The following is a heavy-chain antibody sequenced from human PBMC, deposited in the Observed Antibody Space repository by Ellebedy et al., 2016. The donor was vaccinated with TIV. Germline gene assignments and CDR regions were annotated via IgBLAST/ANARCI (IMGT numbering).Heavy chain of an antibody. CDR3: ARDLENQQLDGGDY. Sequence: PGGSLRLSCAASGFTFSDYYMSWIRQAPGKGLEWVSVIYSGGRIHYADSVKGRFTISRDTSKNMLFLQMTSLRAEVTAVYYCARDLENQQLDGGDYWGQGTLVTVSS. J-gene: IGHJ4*02. CDR1: GFTFSDYY. D-gene: IGHD6-13*01. V-gene: IGHV3-66*01. CDR2: IYSGGRI.